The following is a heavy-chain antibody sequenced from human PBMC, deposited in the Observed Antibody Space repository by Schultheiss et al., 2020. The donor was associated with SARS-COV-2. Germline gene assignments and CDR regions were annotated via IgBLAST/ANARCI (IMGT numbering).Heavy chain of an antibody. Sequence: GGSLRLSCAASGFTFGSYNMHWVRQAPGKGLEFVASIRSSGRDIYYADSMQGRFTVSRDNANNSLYLQMHSLRAEDTAVYYCVRDRSWRTPYNCFDLWGRGTLVTVSS. D-gene: IGHD5-12*01. V-gene: IGHV3-21*01. CDR2: IRSSGRDI. CDR3: VRDRSWRTPYNCFDL. J-gene: IGHJ5*02. CDR1: GFTFGSYN.